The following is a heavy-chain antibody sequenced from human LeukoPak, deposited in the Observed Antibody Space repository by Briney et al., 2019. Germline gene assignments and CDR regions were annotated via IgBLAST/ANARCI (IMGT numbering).Heavy chain of an antibody. J-gene: IGHJ6*02. D-gene: IGHD3-16*01. CDR2: ISFNGGNT. V-gene: IGHV3-64D*06. Sequence: GGSLRLSCSASGIIFSSYAMHWVRQAPGKGLEYVSGISFNGGNTYFADSVKGRFTISRDNSKNTLWLQMTSLRPEDTAVYYCVKLGATSAFEYYYGVDFWGQGTTVTVSS. CDR1: GIIFSSYA. CDR3: VKLGATSAFEYYYGVDF.